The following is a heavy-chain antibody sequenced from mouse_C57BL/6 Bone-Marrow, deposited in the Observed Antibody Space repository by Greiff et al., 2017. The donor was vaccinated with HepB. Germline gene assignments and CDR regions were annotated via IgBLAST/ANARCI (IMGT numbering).Heavy chain of an antibody. V-gene: IGHV1-55*01. CDR3: ASNYVSYYYAMDY. J-gene: IGHJ4*01. CDR1: GYTFTSYW. D-gene: IGHD1-1*01. Sequence: VKLQQPGAELVKPGASVKMSCKASGYTFTSYWITWVKQRPGQGLEWIGDIYPGSGSTNYNEKFKSKATLTVDTSPSTAYMQLSSLTSEDSAVYSCASNYVSYYYAMDYWGQGTSVTVSS. CDR2: IYPGSGST.